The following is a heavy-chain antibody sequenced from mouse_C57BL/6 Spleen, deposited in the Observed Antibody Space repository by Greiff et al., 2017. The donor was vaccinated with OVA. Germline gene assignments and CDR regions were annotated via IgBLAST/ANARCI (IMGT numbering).Heavy chain of an antibody. CDR3: ARTITTVVAQHWYVDV. CDR1: GYTFTDYY. V-gene: IGHV1-26*01. Sequence: EVQLQQSGPELVKPGASVKISCKASGYTFTDYYMNWVKQSHGKSLEWIGDINPNNGGTSYNQKFKGKATLNVDKSSSTAYMVLRSLTSEDSAVYYCARTITTVVAQHWYVDVWGTGTTVTVSS. CDR2: INPNNGGT. J-gene: IGHJ1*03. D-gene: IGHD1-1*01.